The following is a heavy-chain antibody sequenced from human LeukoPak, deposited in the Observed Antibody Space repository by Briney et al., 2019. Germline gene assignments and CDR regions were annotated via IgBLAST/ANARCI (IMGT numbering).Heavy chain of an antibody. Sequence: SQTLSLTCAISGDSVSSNSAAWNWIRQSPSRGLEWLGRTYYRSEWHTEYAVSVKSRIIISPDTSKNQFSLQVKSVTPEGTAVYYCARDLAGFGGYSYGMVDYWGQVTLVTVSS. J-gene: IGHJ4*02. CDR3: ARDLAGFGGYSYGMVDY. CDR1: GDSVSSNSAA. CDR2: TYYRSEWHT. V-gene: IGHV6-1*01. D-gene: IGHD5-18*01.